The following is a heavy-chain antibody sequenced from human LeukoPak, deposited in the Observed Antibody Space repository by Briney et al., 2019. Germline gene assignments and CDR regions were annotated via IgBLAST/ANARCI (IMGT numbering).Heavy chain of an antibody. D-gene: IGHD2-15*01. CDR3: ARSICSGGSCYFEVDP. J-gene: IGHJ5*02. CDR2: INPNSGGT. CDR1: GYTFTGYY. Sequence: GASVKVSCKASGYTFTGYYMHWVRQAPGQGLEWMGWINPNSGGTNYAQKFQGWVTMTRDTSISTAYMELSRLRSDDTAVYYCARSICSGGSCYFEVDPWGQGTLVTVSS. V-gene: IGHV1-2*04.